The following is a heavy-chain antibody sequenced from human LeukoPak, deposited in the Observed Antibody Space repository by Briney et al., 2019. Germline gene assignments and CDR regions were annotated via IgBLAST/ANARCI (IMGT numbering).Heavy chain of an antibody. Sequence: ASVWVSCTSSAYTFTGYSIHWVRQAPGQGLEWMGWINLKSGGTNYAQKFQARVTMTRETSISTAYMELSRLRSDDTAVYYCAREDSTGYSSLDYWGQGTLVTVSS. CDR2: INLKSGGT. D-gene: IGHD3-22*01. V-gene: IGHV1-2*02. J-gene: IGHJ4*02. CDR1: AYTFTGYS. CDR3: AREDSTGYSSLDY.